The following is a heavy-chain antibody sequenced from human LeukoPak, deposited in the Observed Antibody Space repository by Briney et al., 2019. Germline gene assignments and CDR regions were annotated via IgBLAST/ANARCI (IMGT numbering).Heavy chain of an antibody. CDR2: ISYDGSNK. CDR3: AKDEVDIVATGPLLGY. CDR1: GFTFSSYG. J-gene: IGHJ4*02. Sequence: GGSLRLSCAASGFTFSSYGMHWVRQAPGKGLEWVAVISYDGSNKYYADSVKGRFTISRDNSKNTLYLRMNSLRAEDTAVYYCAKDEVDIVATGPLLGYWGQGTLVTVSS. D-gene: IGHD5-12*01. V-gene: IGHV3-30*18.